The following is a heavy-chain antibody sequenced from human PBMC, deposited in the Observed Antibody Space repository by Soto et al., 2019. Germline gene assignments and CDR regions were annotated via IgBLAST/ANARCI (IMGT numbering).Heavy chain of an antibody. Sequence: SETLSLTCAVYGGSFSGYYWTWIRQPPGTGLEWIGEINHSGSTNYNPSLKSRVTISVDTSKNQFSLKLSSVTAADTAVYYCASDLNYYDSSGYDWPGVTYWGQGTLVTVSS. CDR1: GGSFSGYY. D-gene: IGHD3-22*01. CDR2: INHSGST. CDR3: ASDLNYYDSSGYDWPGVTY. V-gene: IGHV4-34*01. J-gene: IGHJ4*02.